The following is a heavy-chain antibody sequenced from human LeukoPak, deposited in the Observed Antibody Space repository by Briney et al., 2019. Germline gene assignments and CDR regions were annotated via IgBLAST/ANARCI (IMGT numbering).Heavy chain of an antibody. J-gene: IGHJ4*02. V-gene: IGHV4-59*01. CDR3: ARVPYSGYEFTIDS. Sequence: QSSETLSLTCTVSGGSISSYYWSWIRQPPGKGLEWLGYIHYSGNTDYNPSLKSRVTMSLHTSENQFSLKLSSVTAADTAVYYCARVPYSGYEFTIDSWGQGTLVTVSS. D-gene: IGHD5-12*01. CDR2: IHYSGNT. CDR1: GGSISSYY.